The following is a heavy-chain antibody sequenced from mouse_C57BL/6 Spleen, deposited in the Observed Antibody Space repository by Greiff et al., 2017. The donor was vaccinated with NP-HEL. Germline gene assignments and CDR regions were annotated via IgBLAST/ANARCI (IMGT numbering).Heavy chain of an antibody. V-gene: IGHV1-55*01. CDR3: ARLRMGVGGFAY. CDR1: GYTFTSYW. CDR2: IYPGSGST. D-gene: IGHD1-3*01. J-gene: IGHJ3*01. Sequence: QVQLQQPGAELVKPGASVKMSCKASGYTFTSYWITWVKQRPGQGLEWIGDIYPGSGSTNYNEKFKSKATLTVDTSSSTAYMQLSSLTSEDAAVYCGARLRMGVGGFAYWGKGTLVTVSA.